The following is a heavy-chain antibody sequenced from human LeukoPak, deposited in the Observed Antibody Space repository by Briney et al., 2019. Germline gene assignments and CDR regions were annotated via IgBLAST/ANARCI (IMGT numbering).Heavy chain of an antibody. J-gene: IGHJ5*02. Sequence: KTGGSLRLSCAAPGFTFSSYSMNWVRQAPGKGLEWVSSISSSSSYIYYADSVKGRFTISRDNAKNSLYLQMNSLRAEDTAVYYCARDGGYYYYDSSGYYNWFDPWGQGTLVTVSS. CDR2: ISSSSSYI. CDR1: GFTFSSYS. V-gene: IGHV3-21*01. D-gene: IGHD3-22*01. CDR3: ARDGGYYYYDSSGYYNWFDP.